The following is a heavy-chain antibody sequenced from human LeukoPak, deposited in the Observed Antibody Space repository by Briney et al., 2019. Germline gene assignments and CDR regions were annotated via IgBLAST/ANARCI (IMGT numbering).Heavy chain of an antibody. D-gene: IGHD3-9*01. CDR1: GGSISSSSYY. J-gene: IGHJ6*03. Sequence: SETLSLTCTVSGGSISSSSYYWGWIRQPPGKGLEWIGSIYYSGSTYYNPSLKSRVTISVDTSKNQFSLKLSSVTAADTAVYYCARDLPSFATGYPAWGYYYYMDVWGKGTTVTVSS. CDR3: ARDLPSFATGYPAWGYYYYMDV. CDR2: IYYSGST. V-gene: IGHV4-39*07.